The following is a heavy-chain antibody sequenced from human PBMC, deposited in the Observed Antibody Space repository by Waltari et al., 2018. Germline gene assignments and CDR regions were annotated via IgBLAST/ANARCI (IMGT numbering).Heavy chain of an antibody. Sequence: EVQLVESGGGSVQPGGSLRLSCAASVFTFNRFWMHWVRQSPGKGLMWVSRINEEWTTTRDADPVRGRFNMSRDHAKNTLVLQMDSLRVDDTAVYYGASTQLGPSNWFDPWGQGTLVTVSS. D-gene: IGHD1-1*01. CDR3: ASTQLGPSNWFDP. V-gene: IGHV3-74*01. J-gene: IGHJ5*02. CDR2: INEEWTTT. CDR1: VFTFNRFW.